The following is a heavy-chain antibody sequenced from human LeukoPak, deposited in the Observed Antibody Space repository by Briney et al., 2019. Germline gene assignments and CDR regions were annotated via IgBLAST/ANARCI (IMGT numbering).Heavy chain of an antibody. J-gene: IGHJ3*02. CDR2: IIPIFGTA. CDR1: GGTFSSYA. CDR3: ARDRAMIVPYAAFDI. D-gene: IGHD3-22*01. V-gene: IGHV1-69*05. Sequence: GASVKVSCKASGGTFSSYAISWVRQAPGQGLEWMGRIIPIFGTANYAQKFQGRDTITTDKSTSTAYMDLSSLRSEDTAVYYCARDRAMIVPYAAFDIWGQGTMVTVSS.